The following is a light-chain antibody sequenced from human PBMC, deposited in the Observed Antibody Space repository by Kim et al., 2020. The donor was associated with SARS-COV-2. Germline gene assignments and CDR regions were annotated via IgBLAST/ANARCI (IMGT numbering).Light chain of an antibody. CDR3: QQYGSSPLYT. V-gene: IGKV3-20*01. CDR2: GAS. J-gene: IGKJ2*01. CDR1: QSVSSNY. Sequence: SPGERATLSCRASQSVSSNYLTWYQQTPGQAPRLLLYGASSRATGIPDRFSGSGSGTDFTLTISRLEPEDFAVYYCQQYGSSPLYTFGQGTKLEI.